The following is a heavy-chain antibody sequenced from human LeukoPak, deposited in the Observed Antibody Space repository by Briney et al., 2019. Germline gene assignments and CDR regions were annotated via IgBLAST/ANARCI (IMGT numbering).Heavy chain of an antibody. Sequence: PGGSLRLSCPASGSTVSSNYMSWVRQAPGKGLEWVSIIYSGGSTFYADSVKGRFTISRDNSKNTLFLQMNSLRAEDTAVYYCAKPARTDYADYWGQGTLVTVSS. D-gene: IGHD1-14*01. V-gene: IGHV3-53*01. CDR1: GSTVSSNY. J-gene: IGHJ4*02. CDR3: AKPARTDYADY. CDR2: IYSGGST.